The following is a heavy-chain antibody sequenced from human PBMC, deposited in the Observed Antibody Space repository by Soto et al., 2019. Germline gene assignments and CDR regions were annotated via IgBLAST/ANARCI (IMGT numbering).Heavy chain of an antibody. D-gene: IGHD3-3*01. CDR1: GYTFTSYG. V-gene: IGHV1-18*01. Sequence: ASVKVSCKASGYTFTSYGISWVRQAPGQGLEWMGWISAYNGNTNYAQKLQGRVTMTTDTSTSTAYMELRSLRSDDTAVYYCARDQDYDFWSGKAMDVWGQGTTVSVSS. CDR2: ISAYNGNT. J-gene: IGHJ6*02. CDR3: ARDQDYDFWSGKAMDV.